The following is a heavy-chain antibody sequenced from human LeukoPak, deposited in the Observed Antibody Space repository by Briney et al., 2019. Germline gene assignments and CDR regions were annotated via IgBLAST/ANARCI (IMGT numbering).Heavy chain of an antibody. Sequence: PGRSLRLSCAGSGFTFSSHAMSWVRQAPGKGLEWVSAMSGSGGSTYYADSVKGRFTISRDNSKNTLYLQMNSLRAEDTAVYYCAKWGCSGSDCYPFDYWGQGTLVTVSS. V-gene: IGHV3-23*01. CDR2: MSGSGGST. CDR3: AKWGCSGSDCYPFDY. CDR1: GFTFSSHA. D-gene: IGHD2-21*02. J-gene: IGHJ4*02.